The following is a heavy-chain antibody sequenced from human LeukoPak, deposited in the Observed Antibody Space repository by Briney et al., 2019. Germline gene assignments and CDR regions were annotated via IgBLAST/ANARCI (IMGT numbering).Heavy chain of an antibody. CDR3: ARAKAAAGIDYFDY. J-gene: IGHJ4*02. D-gene: IGHD6-13*01. Sequence: SSETLSLTWTVSGXSISDYYRNWIRQPPGKGLEWIGYIYYSGSTNYNPSLKSRVTISVDTSKNQFSLKLSSVTAADTAVYYCARAKAAAGIDYFDYWGQGTLVTVSS. CDR2: IYYSGST. CDR1: GXSISDYY. V-gene: IGHV4-59*13.